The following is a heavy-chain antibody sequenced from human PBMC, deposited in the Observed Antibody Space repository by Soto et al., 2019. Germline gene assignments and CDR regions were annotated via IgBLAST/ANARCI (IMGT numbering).Heavy chain of an antibody. J-gene: IGHJ5*02. Sequence: SETLSLTCTVSGDSISSYYWSWIRQPAGKGLEWIGRFSTSGSSKYNPSLKSRVTMSFDTSKNQFSLNLNSVTAADTAVYYCARVSGYTQRSDWFDPWGQGNLVTVSS. CDR2: FSTSGSS. CDR1: GDSISSYY. CDR3: ARVSGYTQRSDWFDP. D-gene: IGHD5-18*01. V-gene: IGHV4-4*07.